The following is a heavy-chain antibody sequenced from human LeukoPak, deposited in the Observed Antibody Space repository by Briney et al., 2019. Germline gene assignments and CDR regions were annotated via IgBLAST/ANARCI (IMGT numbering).Heavy chain of an antibody. J-gene: IGHJ4*02. CDR1: GDSISSSNYH. V-gene: IGHV4-39*07. CDR3: AREWELPGTDY. D-gene: IGHD1-26*01. CDR2: IYHSGST. Sequence: KASETLSLTCVVSGDSISSSNYHWGWIRQPPGRGLEWIGSIYHSGSTYYNPSLKSRVTISVDTSKNQFSLKLSSVTAADTAVYYCAREWELPGTDYWGQGTLVTVSS.